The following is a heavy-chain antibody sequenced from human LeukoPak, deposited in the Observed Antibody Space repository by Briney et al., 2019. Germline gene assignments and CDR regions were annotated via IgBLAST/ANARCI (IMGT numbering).Heavy chain of an antibody. V-gene: IGHV4-39*07. D-gene: IGHD2-2*01. CDR3: ARSHFRYCSSTSCPYYMDV. Sequence: SETLSLTCTVSGGSISSSSYYWGWIRQPPGKGLEWIGGIYYSGSTYYNPSLKSRVTISVDTSKNQFSLKLSSVTAADTAVYYCARSHFRYCSSTSCPYYMDVWGKGTTVTVSS. CDR1: GGSISSSSYY. J-gene: IGHJ6*03. CDR2: IYYSGST.